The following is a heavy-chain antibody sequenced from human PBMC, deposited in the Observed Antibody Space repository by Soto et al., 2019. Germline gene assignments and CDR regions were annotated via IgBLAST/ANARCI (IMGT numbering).Heavy chain of an antibody. J-gene: IGHJ5*02. CDR1: GFTFIDYS. V-gene: IGHV3-21*04. CDR2: ASSASTNI. D-gene: IGHD6-13*01. Sequence: GESLKISCVASGFTFIDYSMTWVRRAPGKGLEWVSTASSASTNIYYGDLVQGRFTISRDNAKRSVFLQMNSLRAEDTAVYYCARVAYSSTWYFWFDPWGQGTLVTVSS. CDR3: ARVAYSSTWYFWFDP.